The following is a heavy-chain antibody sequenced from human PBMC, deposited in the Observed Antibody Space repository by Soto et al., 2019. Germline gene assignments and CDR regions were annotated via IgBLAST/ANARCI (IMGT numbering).Heavy chain of an antibody. J-gene: IGHJ4*02. Sequence: GGSLRLSCAASGFTFSSYGMHWVRQAPGKGLEWVAVISYDGSNKYYADSVKGRFTISRDNSKNTLYLQMNSLRAEDTAVYYCAKESTRSYSSGSYYFDYWGQGTLVTVSS. D-gene: IGHD6-19*01. V-gene: IGHV3-30*18. CDR1: GFTFSSYG. CDR3: AKESTRSYSSGSYYFDY. CDR2: ISYDGSNK.